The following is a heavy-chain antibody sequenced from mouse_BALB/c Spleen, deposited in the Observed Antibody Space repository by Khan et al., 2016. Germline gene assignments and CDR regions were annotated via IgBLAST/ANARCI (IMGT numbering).Heavy chain of an antibody. Sequence: QVQLQQSGPELVKPGASVKISCKASGYAFISSWMNWVKQRPGQGLEWIGRIYPGDGDTNYNGKFKGKATLTADKSSSTAYMQLSSLTSVDSAVYFCARVGGNQYYFDYWAQGTTLTVSS. J-gene: IGHJ2*01. CDR1: GYAFISSW. V-gene: IGHV1-82*01. D-gene: IGHD2-1*01. CDR3: ARVGGNQYYFDY. CDR2: IYPGDGDT.